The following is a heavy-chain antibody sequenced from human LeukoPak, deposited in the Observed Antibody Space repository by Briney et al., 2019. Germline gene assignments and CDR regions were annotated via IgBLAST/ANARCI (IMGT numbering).Heavy chain of an antibody. CDR1: GGTFSSYA. Sequence: GASVKVSCKASGGTFSSYAISWVRQAPGQGLEWMGWISAYNGNTNYAQKLQGRVTITADESTSAAYMELSSLKSEDTAVYYCARDQGLSVPAASSYYYYYYMDVWGKGTTVTVSS. CDR3: ARDQGLSVPAASSYYYYYYMDV. D-gene: IGHD2-2*01. V-gene: IGHV1-69*13. J-gene: IGHJ6*03. CDR2: ISAYNGNT.